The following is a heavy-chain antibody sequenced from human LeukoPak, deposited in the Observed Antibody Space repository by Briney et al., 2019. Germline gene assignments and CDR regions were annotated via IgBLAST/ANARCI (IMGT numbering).Heavy chain of an antibody. CDR2: IYHSGST. CDR3: ARPFTICGGFDY. Sequence: SETLSLTCTVSGYSISSGYYWGWIRQPPGKGLEWIGSIYHSGSTYYNPSLKSRVTISVDTSKNQFSLKLSSVTAADTAVDYGARPFTICGGFDYWGQGTMVTVSS. J-gene: IGHJ4*02. D-gene: IGHD3-3*01. CDR1: GYSISSGYY. V-gene: IGHV4-38-2*02.